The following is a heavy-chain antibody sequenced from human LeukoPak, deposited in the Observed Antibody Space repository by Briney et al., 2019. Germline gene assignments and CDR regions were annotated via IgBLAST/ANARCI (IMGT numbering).Heavy chain of an antibody. CDR2: IYTSGST. V-gene: IGHV4-4*09. J-gene: IGHJ6*03. CDR1: GGSISSYY. D-gene: IGHD2-15*01. CDR3: ARHRADCSGGSCYSGYYYYMDV. Sequence: SETLSLTCTVSGGSISSYYWSWIRQPPGKGLEWIGYIYTSGSTNYNPSLKSRVTISVDTSKNQFSLKLSSVTAADTAVYYCARHRADCSGGSCYSGYYYYMDVWGKGTTVTVSS.